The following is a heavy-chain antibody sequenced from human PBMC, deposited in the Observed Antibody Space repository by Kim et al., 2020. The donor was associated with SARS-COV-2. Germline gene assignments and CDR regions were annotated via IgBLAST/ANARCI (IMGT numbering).Heavy chain of an antibody. CDR1: GFTFSGYA. J-gene: IGHJ4*02. CDR3: AKDQGYHYGSRRPHFDY. Sequence: GGSLRLSCAASGFTFSGYAMSWVRQAPGKGLEWVSYISGSGGSTFYADSVKGRFTISRDNSKSTLSLQMNSLRAEDTAVYYCAKDQGYHYGSRRPHFDYWGQGILVTVSS. V-gene: IGHV3-23*01. CDR2: ISGSGGST. D-gene: IGHD3-10*01.